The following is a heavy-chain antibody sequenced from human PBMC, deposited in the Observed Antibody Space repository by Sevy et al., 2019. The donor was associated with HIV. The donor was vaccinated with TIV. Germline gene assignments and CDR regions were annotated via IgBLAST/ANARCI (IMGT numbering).Heavy chain of an antibody. CDR1: GFTFSSYA. Sequence: GGSLRLSCAASGFTFSSYAMHWVRQAPGKGLEWVAVISYDGSNKYYADSVKGRFTISRDNSKNTLYLQMNSLRAEDTAVYYCARVTTVYYFDYWGQGTLVTVSS. D-gene: IGHD4-4*01. CDR3: ARVTTVYYFDY. CDR2: ISYDGSNK. V-gene: IGHV3-30-3*01. J-gene: IGHJ4*02.